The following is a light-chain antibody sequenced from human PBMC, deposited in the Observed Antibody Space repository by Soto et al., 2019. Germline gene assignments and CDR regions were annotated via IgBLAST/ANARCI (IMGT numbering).Light chain of an antibody. J-gene: IGKJ1*01. V-gene: IGKV3-15*01. CDR3: QQYTNWPRT. CDR2: GAS. Sequence: ERGRSQSPATLSVSPGERVTLSCRASQGVGSTLAWYRQQPGQAPRLLIYGASTRAIGIPARFSGSGSGTVFTLTISSLQSEDFAVYHCQQYTNWPRTFGQGTKVAIK. CDR1: QGVGST.